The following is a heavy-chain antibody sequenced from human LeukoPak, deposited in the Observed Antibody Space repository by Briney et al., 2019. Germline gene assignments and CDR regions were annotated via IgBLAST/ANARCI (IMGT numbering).Heavy chain of an antibody. CDR1: GGTFSSYA. V-gene: IGHV1-69*05. Sequence: SVQVSCKATGGTFSSYAISWVRQAPGQELEWMGGIIPIFGTANYVQKFQGRVTITTDESTSTAYMELSSLRSEDTAVYYCARGVLGQLAHSDAFDIWGQGTMVTVSS. J-gene: IGHJ3*02. D-gene: IGHD6-6*01. CDR2: IIPIFGTA. CDR3: ARGVLGQLAHSDAFDI.